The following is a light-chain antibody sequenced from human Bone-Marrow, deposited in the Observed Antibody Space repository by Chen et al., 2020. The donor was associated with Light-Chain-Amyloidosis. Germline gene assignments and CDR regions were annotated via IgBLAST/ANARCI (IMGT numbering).Light chain of an antibody. CDR3: QVWDRSSDHPV. Sequence: SYVLTQPSSVSVAPGQTATIACGGNNIGSTSVNWYQQTPGQAPLLVVYDDSDRPSGIPERLCGSNSGNTATLTISRVEAGDEADYYCQVWDRSSDHPVFGGGTKLTVL. J-gene: IGLJ3*02. V-gene: IGLV3-21*02. CDR1: NIGSTS. CDR2: DDS.